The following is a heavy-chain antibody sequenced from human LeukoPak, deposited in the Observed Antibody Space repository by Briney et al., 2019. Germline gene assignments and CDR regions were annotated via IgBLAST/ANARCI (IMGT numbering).Heavy chain of an antibody. V-gene: IGHV4-59*01. Sequence: SETLSLTCTVSGGSISDYYWSWIRQPPGKGLEWIGCIYYSGNTNYNPSLKSRITISVDTSRNQFSLKLTSVTAADTAVYYCARSTRSWFDPWGQGTLVTVSS. CDR3: ARSTRSWFDP. CDR2: IYYSGNT. CDR1: GGSISDYY. J-gene: IGHJ5*02. D-gene: IGHD3-10*01.